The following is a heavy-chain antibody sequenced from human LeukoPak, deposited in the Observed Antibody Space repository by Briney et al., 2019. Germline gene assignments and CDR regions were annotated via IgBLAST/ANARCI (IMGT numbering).Heavy chain of an antibody. Sequence: SATLTLTCAVYGWSFSGYYWSWIRQPPGKGLEWIGEINHSGSTNYNASLKRRVTISVDTSKNQFCLKLSSVTAADRAVYYCAREMATSGYFDYWGQGTLVTVSS. D-gene: IGHD5-24*01. V-gene: IGHV4-34*01. CDR1: GWSFSGYY. CDR3: AREMATSGYFDY. J-gene: IGHJ4*02. CDR2: INHSGST.